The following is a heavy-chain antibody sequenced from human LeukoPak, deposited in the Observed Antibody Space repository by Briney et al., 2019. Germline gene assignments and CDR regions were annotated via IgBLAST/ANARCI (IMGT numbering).Heavy chain of an antibody. CDR2: IRSKANSYAT. CDR3: TRPDVDTAMVFDY. Sequence: TGGSLRLSCAASGFTFSGSAMHWVRQASGKGLEWVGRIRSKANSYATAYAASVKGRFTISRDDSKNTAYLQMNSLKTEDTAVYYCTRPDVDTAMVFDYWGQGNLVTVSS. CDR1: GFTFSGSA. D-gene: IGHD5-18*01. J-gene: IGHJ4*02. V-gene: IGHV3-73*01.